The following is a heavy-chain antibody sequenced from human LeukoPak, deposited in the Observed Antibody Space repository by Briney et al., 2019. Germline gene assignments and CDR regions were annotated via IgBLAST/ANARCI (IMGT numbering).Heavy chain of an antibody. D-gene: IGHD3-22*01. CDR3: ARAPSRDYYDSSGYSDLTFDY. CDR2: IYHSGST. CDR1: GYSISSGYY. J-gene: IGHJ4*02. V-gene: IGHV4-38-2*02. Sequence: SETLSLTCTVSGYSISSGYYWGWIRQPPGKGLEWIGSIYHSGSTYYNPSLKSRVTISVDTSKNQFSLKLSSVTAADTAVYYCARAPSRDYYDSSGYSDLTFDYWGQGTLVTVSS.